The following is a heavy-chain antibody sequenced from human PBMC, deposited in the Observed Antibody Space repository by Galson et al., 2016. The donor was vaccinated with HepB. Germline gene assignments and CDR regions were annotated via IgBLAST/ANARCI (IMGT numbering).Heavy chain of an antibody. V-gene: IGHV4-59*01. CDR3: VRTTRSYFDY. D-gene: IGHD1-1*01. CDR2: IYYGGST. Sequence: SETLSLTCTVSGGSISGYYWSWIRQPPGKGLEWIGYIYYGGSTNYNPSLKSRVTISLDTSKNQFSLKLSSVTAADTAVYYCVRTTRSYFDYWGQGTLVTVSS. CDR1: GGSISGYY. J-gene: IGHJ4*02.